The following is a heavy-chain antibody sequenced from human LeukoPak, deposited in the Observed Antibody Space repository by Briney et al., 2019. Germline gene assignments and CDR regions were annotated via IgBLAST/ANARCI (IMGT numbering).Heavy chain of an antibody. J-gene: IGHJ4*02. V-gene: IGHV3-30*02. D-gene: IGHD6-6*01. CDR3: ARDTSIAAPHREY. CDR1: GFTFSSYG. CDR2: IRYDGSNK. Sequence: PGGSLRLSCAASGFTFSSYGMHWVRQAPGKGLEWVAFIRYDGSNKYYADSVKGRFTISRDNSKNTLYLQMNSLRAEDTAVYYCARDTSIAAPHREYWGQGTLVTVSS.